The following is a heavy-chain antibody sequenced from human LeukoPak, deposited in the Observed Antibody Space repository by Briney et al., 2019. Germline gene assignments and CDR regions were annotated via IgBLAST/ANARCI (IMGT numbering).Heavy chain of an antibody. Sequence: ASVNVSCKASGYTFTSYGVSWVRQAPGQGLEWMGWISTYKDNTNNLQKVQDRVTMTKDTSTSTAYMELRSLTSDDTAVYYCARVRLVSSSSWYASFDYWGQGTLVTVSS. D-gene: IGHD6-13*01. V-gene: IGHV1-18*01. J-gene: IGHJ4*02. CDR3: ARVRLVSSSSWYASFDY. CDR1: GYTFTSYG. CDR2: ISTYKDNT.